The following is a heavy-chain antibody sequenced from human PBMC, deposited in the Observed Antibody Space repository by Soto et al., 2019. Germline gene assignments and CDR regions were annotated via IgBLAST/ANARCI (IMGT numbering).Heavy chain of an antibody. CDR2: MNPNSGNT. CDR1: GYTFTSYD. J-gene: IGHJ6*02. CDR3: ASMTTVTTGEYYYYYGMDV. D-gene: IGHD4-17*01. V-gene: IGHV1-8*01. Sequence: QVQLVQSGAEVKKPGASVKVSCKASGYTFTSYDINWVRQATGQGLEWMGWMNPNSGNTGYAQKFQGRVTMTRNTSISTAYMELSSLRSKDTAVYYCASMTTVTTGEYYYYYGMDVWGQGTTVTVSS.